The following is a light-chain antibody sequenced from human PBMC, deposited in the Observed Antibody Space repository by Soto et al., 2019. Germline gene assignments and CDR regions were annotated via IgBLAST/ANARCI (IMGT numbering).Light chain of an antibody. Sequence: VMTQSPATLSVSPGERATLSFWASDTVATNLAWYQQKPGQAPRLLIYGASGRATGIPDRFSGSGSGTDFTLTISRLEPEDFAVYYCQQYGSSPRTFGQGTKVDIK. CDR2: GAS. CDR1: DTVATN. CDR3: QQYGSSPRT. V-gene: IGKV3-20*01. J-gene: IGKJ1*01.